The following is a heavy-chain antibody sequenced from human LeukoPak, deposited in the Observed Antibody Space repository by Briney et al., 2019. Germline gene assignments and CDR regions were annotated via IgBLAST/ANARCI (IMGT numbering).Heavy chain of an antibody. CDR1: NGSVRSSDYS. CDR3: ARDNLGIGYYYYYGLDV. CDR2: IFDTGRS. Sequence: SQILSLTCSVSNGSVRSSDYSWTWIRQRPGKGLEWLGNIFDTGRSDYNPSLKGRVSISIDTSKNQLSLKLNSVNAADTAVYFCARDNLGIGYYYYYGLDVWGQGTTVTVSS. J-gene: IGHJ6*02. D-gene: IGHD7-27*01. V-gene: IGHV4-31*03.